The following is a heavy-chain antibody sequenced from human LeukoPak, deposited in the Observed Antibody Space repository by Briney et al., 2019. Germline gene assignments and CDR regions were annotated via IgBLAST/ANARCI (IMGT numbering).Heavy chain of an antibody. V-gene: IGHV3-30*02. CDR3: AKLPDGYSSGSYAFDI. J-gene: IGHJ3*02. Sequence: GGSLRLSCTASGFTFSSYGMQWVRQAPGKGLEWVAFIRYDGSNKYYADSVKGRFTISRDNSKNTLYLQMNSLRAEDTAVYYCAKLPDGYSSGSYAFDIWGQGTMVTVSS. CDR1: GFTFSSYG. CDR2: IRYDGSNK. D-gene: IGHD6-19*01.